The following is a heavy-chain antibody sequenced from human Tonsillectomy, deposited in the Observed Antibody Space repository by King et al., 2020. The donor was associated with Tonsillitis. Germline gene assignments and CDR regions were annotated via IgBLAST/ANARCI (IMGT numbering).Heavy chain of an antibody. J-gene: IGHJ4*02. CDR3: VKGATVTRGDFDY. V-gene: IGHV3-64D*06. Sequence: VQLVESGGDLVQPGGSLRLSCSASGFTFSSYAMHWVRQAPGKGLEYVSAISSNAGSTYYADSVKGRFTMSRDNSENTLYLQMSSLRGEDTAVYYCVKGATVTRGDFDYWGQGTLVTVSS. CDR2: ISSNAGST. CDR1: GFTFSSYA. D-gene: IGHD4-17*01.